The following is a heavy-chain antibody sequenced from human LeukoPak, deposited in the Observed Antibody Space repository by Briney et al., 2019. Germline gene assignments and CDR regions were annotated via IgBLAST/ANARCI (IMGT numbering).Heavy chain of an antibody. CDR1: GGSISSYY. J-gene: IGHJ5*02. CDR2: IYYSGST. Sequence: PSETLSLTCTVSGGSISSYYWSWIRQPPGKGLEWIGYIYYSGSTNYNPSLKSRDTISVDTSKNQFSLKLSSVTAADTAVYYCARTIPYCSGGSCYPNWFDPWGQGTLVTVSS. CDR3: ARTIPYCSGGSCYPNWFDP. D-gene: IGHD2-15*01. V-gene: IGHV4-59*01.